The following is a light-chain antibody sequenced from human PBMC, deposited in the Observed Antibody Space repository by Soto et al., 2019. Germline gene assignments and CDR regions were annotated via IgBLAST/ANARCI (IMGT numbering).Light chain of an antibody. J-gene: IGKJ1*01. CDR2: KVS. V-gene: IGKV2-30*01. CDR1: QSLEYIYGNTS. Sequence: DVVMTQSPLSLPVTLGQPASITCRPSQSLEYIYGNTSLNWFQQKPAQSPRRLIHKVSNRDSGVPDGFRGSGSGTDFTLKISRVEADDVGIYYCMQGTHWPWSFGQGTNVEI. CDR3: MQGTHWPWS.